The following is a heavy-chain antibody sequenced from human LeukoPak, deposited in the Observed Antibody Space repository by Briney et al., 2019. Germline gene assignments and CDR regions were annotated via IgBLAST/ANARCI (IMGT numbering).Heavy chain of an antibody. D-gene: IGHD7-27*01. Sequence: SETLSLTCAVYGGSFSGYYWSWTRQPPGKGLEWIGEINHSGSTNYNPSLKSRVTISVDTSKNQFSLKLSSVTAADTAVYYCARYGDVKYGMDVWGQGTTVTVSS. J-gene: IGHJ6*02. V-gene: IGHV4-34*01. CDR3: ARYGDVKYGMDV. CDR1: GGSFSGYY. CDR2: INHSGST.